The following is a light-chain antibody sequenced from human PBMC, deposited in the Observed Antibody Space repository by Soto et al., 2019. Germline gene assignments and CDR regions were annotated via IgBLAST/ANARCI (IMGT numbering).Light chain of an antibody. CDR2: RAS. Sequence: DIQMTQSPSTLSASVGDRVTITCRASQSISSWLAWYQQKPGKAPKLLIYRASILESGVPSRFSGSGSETEFTLTISSLQPDDIATYYCQQYKIFFPSFGQGAKLEI. V-gene: IGKV1-5*03. CDR3: QQYKIFFPS. CDR1: QSISSW. J-gene: IGKJ2*03.